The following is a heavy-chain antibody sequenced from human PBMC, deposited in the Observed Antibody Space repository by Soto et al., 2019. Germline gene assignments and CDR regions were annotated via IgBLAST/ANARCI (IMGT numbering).Heavy chain of an antibody. J-gene: IGHJ4*02. CDR1: GGSVSDKTYY. V-gene: IGHV4-61*01. CDR3: ARDPPDFHSAFDF. Sequence: SSETLSLTCSVSGGSVSDKTYYWSWIRQSPGKGLEWIGYIYYSGTTNYNPSLKSRISINPDTSKNQFSLHLNSVTPDDTAVYYCARDPPDFHSAFDFWGQGTPVTVSS. D-gene: IGHD4-4*01. CDR2: IYYSGTT.